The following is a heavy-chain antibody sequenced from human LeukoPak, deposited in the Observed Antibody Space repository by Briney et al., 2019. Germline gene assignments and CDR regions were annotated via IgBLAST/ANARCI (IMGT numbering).Heavy chain of an antibody. J-gene: IGHJ4*02. CDR3: GRGPVLRFLEWSVDY. D-gene: IGHD3-3*01. CDR1: GYTFTGYY. CDR2: INPNSGGT. Sequence: ASVKVSCKASGYTFTGYYMHWVRQAPGQGLEWMGWINPNSGGTNYAQKFPGRVTMTRDTSISTAYMELSRLRSDDTAVYYWGRGPVLRFLEWSVDYWGQGTLVTVSS. V-gene: IGHV1-2*02.